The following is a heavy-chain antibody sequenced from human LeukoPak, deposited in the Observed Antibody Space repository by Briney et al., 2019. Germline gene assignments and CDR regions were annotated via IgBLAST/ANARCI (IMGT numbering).Heavy chain of an antibody. V-gene: IGHV3-15*01. D-gene: IGHD1-1*01. CDR2: IKSKTDAGTI. CDR3: TTGGATTCYY. Sequence: PGGSLRLSCAASGFTFSNAWMSWVRQAPGKGLEWVGHIKSKTDAGTIDYAAPVKGRFIISRDDSKNTLYLQMNSLKSEYTAVYYCTTGGATTCYYWGQGALVTVSS. J-gene: IGHJ4*02. CDR1: GFTFSNAW.